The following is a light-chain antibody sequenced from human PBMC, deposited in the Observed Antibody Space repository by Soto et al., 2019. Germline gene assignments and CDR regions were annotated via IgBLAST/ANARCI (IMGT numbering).Light chain of an antibody. CDR1: SSDVGAYNY. CDR2: DVS. CDR3: SSYAGSSWV. V-gene: IGLV2-8*01. Sequence: QSVLTQPPSASGSPGQSVTISCTGTSSDVGAYNYVSWYQQHPGKAPKLMIYDVSKRPSGVPYRFSGSKSGNAASLTVSGLDGEDDADYYCSSYAGSSWVFGGGTKLTVL. J-gene: IGLJ3*02.